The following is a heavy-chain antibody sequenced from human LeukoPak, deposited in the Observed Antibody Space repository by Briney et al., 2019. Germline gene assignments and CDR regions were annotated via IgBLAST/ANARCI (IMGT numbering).Heavy chain of an antibody. CDR2: ISYDGSNK. CDR3: ARSVFSGVVAAQHEFDD. D-gene: IGHD2-15*01. V-gene: IGHV3-30*04. J-gene: IGHJ4*02. CDR1: GFTFSSYA. Sequence: GGSLRLSCAASGFTFSSYAMHWVRQAPGKGLEWVAVISYDGSNKYYADSVKGRFTISRDNAKNSVHLQMNSLRAEDTAVYYCARSVFSGVVAAQHEFDDWGQGTLVTVSS.